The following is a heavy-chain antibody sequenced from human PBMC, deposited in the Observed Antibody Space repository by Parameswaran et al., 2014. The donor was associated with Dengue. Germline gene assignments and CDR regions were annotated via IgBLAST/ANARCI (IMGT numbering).Heavy chain of an antibody. D-gene: IGHD3-3*01. Sequence: WVRQAPGQRLEWIGWIVVGSGNTNYAQKFQERVTITRDMSTSTAYMELSSLRSEDTAVYYCAADGITIFGVVTDAFDIWGQGTMVTVSS. J-gene: IGHJ3*02. V-gene: IGHV1-58*01. CDR2: IVVGSGNT. CDR3: AADGITIFGVVTDAFDI.